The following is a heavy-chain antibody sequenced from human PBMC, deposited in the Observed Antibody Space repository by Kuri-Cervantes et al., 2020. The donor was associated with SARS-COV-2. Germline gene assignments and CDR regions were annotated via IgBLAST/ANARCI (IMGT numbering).Heavy chain of an antibody. CDR1: GFTFGDDA. Sequence: GGSLKNSSMASGFTFGDDAMSWFRQAPGRGLEGGGFIRGKAYGGKTEYTAYVKGRVTLSRYDTKNFAYLQMNSMNTEDTAVYYCTSGVTLLLWRYYFDYWGQGALVTVSS. CDR2: IRGKAYGGKT. CDR3: TSGVTLLLWRYYFDY. J-gene: IGHJ4*02. V-gene: IGHV3-49*01. D-gene: IGHD2-15*01.